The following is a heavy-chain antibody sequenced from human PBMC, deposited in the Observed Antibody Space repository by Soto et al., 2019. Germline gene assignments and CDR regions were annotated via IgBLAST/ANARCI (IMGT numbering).Heavy chain of an antibody. J-gene: IGHJ4*02. Sequence: QVQLVQSGAEVKKPGSSVKVSCKASGGTFSNYAINWVRQAPGQGLEWMGGIIPLFGTANYAQKFQGRVTITADESTSTAYLDLSSLGSEDTAVYYCARPVEMATISRSYLFYWGQGTLVTVSS. D-gene: IGHD5-12*01. V-gene: IGHV1-69*01. CDR2: IIPLFGTA. CDR3: ARPVEMATISRSYLFY. CDR1: GGTFSNYA.